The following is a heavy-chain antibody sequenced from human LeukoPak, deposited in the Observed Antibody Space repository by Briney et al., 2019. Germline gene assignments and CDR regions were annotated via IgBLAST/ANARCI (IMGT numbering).Heavy chain of an antibody. CDR1: GGSITSGGYY. CDR2: IYYSGST. V-gene: IGHV4-31*03. Sequence: SQTLSLTCTVSGGSITSGGYYWSGIPQHPGKGREWMGYIYYSGSTYYNPSLKSRVTISIDTSKNQFSPKLSSVTAADTVVCYCARVLLDYSKRYYYYYYMDVWGKGTTVTVSS. D-gene: IGHD4-11*01. CDR3: ARVLLDYSKRYYYYYYMDV. J-gene: IGHJ6*03.